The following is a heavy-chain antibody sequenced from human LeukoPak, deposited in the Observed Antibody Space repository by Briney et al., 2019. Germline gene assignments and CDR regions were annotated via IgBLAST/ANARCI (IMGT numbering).Heavy chain of an antibody. J-gene: IGHJ4*02. Sequence: GSLRLSCAASGFTFSSYWMSWVRQAPGKGLEWIGSINYRGSTYYNPSLESRVTISVDTSKNQFSLKMSSVTAADTAVYYCAKTRGRGQVDPGTSGYINYWGQGTLVSVSS. CDR3: AKTRGRGQVDPGTSGYINY. D-gene: IGHD3-22*01. CDR2: INYRGST. CDR1: GFTFSSYW. V-gene: IGHV4-59*05.